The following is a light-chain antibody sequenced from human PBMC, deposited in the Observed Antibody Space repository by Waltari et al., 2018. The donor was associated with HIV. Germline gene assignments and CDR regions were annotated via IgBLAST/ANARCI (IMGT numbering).Light chain of an antibody. CDR1: QTIDSNY. Sequence: PGERVTFSCRASQTIDSNYLAWYQHKPGQSPRLLIYAASTRATGIPDRFSGSGSGSDFVLTISRVEPEDVAVYYCHHFGTSLFTFGGGTKVE. CDR2: AAS. CDR3: HHFGTSLFT. J-gene: IGKJ4*01. V-gene: IGKV3-20*01.